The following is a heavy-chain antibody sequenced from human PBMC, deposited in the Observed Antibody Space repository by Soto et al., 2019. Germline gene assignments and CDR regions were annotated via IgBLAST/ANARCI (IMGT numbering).Heavy chain of an antibody. Sequence: GESVKISCKGSGYSFTSYWIGWVRQMPGKGLEWMGIIYPGDSDTRYSPSFQGQVTISADKSISTAYLQWSSLKASDTAMYYCARRRAKIIGYYYGMDVWGQGTTVTVSS. V-gene: IGHV5-51*01. J-gene: IGHJ6*02. CDR2: IYPGDSDT. CDR1: GYSFTSYW. CDR3: ARRRAKIIGYYYGMDV. D-gene: IGHD3-16*02.